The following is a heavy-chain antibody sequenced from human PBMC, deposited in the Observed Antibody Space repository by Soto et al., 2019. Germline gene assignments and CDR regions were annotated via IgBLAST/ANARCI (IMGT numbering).Heavy chain of an antibody. V-gene: IGHV1-18*04. J-gene: IGHJ5*02. D-gene: IGHD2-2*01. CDR2: ISAYNGNT. Sequence: ASVQVSCKASGYTFTSYGISWVRQAPGQGLEWMGWISAYNGNTNYAQKLQGRVTMTTDTSTSTAYKELRSLRSDDTAVYYCARVGDIVVVSPWFDPWGQGTLVTVSS. CDR1: GYTFTSYG. CDR3: ARVGDIVVVSPWFDP.